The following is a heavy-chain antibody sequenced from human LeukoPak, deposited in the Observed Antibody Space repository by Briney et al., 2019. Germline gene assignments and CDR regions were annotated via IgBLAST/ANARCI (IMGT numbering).Heavy chain of an antibody. Sequence: SETLSLTCTVSGGSISSSSYYWGWIRQPPGKGLEWIGSIYYSGSTYYNPSLKSRVTISVDTSKNQFSLKLSSVTAADTAVYYCARNSIAARPLDYWGQGTLVTVSS. D-gene: IGHD6-6*01. J-gene: IGHJ4*02. CDR2: IYYSGST. V-gene: IGHV4-39*01. CDR3: ARNSIAARPLDY. CDR1: GGSISSSSYY.